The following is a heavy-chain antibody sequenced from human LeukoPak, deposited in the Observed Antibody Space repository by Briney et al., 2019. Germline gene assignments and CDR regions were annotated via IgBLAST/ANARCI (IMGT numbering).Heavy chain of an antibody. V-gene: IGHV3-48*03. CDR2: ISSSGSTI. Sequence: GGSLRLSCAASGFTFSSYEMNWVRQAPGKGLEWVSYISSSGSTIYYADSVKGRFTISRDNAKNSLYLQMNSLRAEDTAVYYCARDLITIFGLATGGLDYWGQGTLVTVSS. D-gene: IGHD3-3*01. CDR1: GFTFSSYE. CDR3: ARDLITIFGLATGGLDY. J-gene: IGHJ4*02.